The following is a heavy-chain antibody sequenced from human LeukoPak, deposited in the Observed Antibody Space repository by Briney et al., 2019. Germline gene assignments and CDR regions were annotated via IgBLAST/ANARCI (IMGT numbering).Heavy chain of an antibody. CDR3: AREARYFDWLLSYYYYYMDV. CDR2: IIPIFGTA. D-gene: IGHD3-9*01. Sequence: SVKVSCKASGGTFSSYAISWVRQAPGQGLEWMGRIIPIFGTANYAQKFQGRVTITTDESTSTAYMELSSLRSEDTAVYYCAREARYFDWLLSYYYYYMDVCGKGTTVTVSS. J-gene: IGHJ6*03. V-gene: IGHV1-69*05. CDR1: GGTFSSYA.